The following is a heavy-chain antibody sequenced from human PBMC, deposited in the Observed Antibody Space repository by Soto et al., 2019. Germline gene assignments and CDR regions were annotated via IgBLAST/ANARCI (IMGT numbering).Heavy chain of an antibody. V-gene: IGHV1-2*02. CDR2: INPNSGGT. Sequence: EAAVKVSCKASGYTFTGYYMHWVRQAPGQGLEWMGWINPNSGGTNYAQKFQGRVTMTRDTSISTAYMELSRLRSDDTAVYYCARVDSSSRRDYYGMDVWGQGTTVTVSS. CDR1: GYTFTGYY. D-gene: IGHD6-6*01. J-gene: IGHJ6*02. CDR3: ARVDSSSRRDYYGMDV.